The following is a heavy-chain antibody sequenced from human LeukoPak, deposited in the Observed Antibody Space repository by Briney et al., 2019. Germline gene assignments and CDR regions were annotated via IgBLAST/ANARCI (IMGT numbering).Heavy chain of an antibody. CDR3: ARGSPYSSSSRFDY. CDR2: IYTSGST. D-gene: IGHD6-6*01. Sequence: PSETLSLTCTVSGGSISSYYWSWIRQPAGRGLEWIGHIYTSGSTNYNPSLKSRVTMSVDTSKNQFSLRLSSVTAADTAVYYCARGSPYSSSSRFDYWGQGTLVTVSS. CDR1: GGSISSYY. J-gene: IGHJ4*02. V-gene: IGHV4-4*07.